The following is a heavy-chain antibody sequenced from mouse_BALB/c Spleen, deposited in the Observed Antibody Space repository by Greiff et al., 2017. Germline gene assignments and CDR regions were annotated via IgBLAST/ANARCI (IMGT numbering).Heavy chain of an antibody. Sequence: VQLQESGAELAKPGASVKMSCKASGYTFTSYWMHWVKQRPGQGLEWIGYINPSTGYTEYNQKFKDKATLTADKSSSTAYMQLSSLTSEDSAVYYCARGTMILWGQGTSVTVSS. CDR3: ARGTMIL. CDR2: INPSTGYT. CDR1: GYTFTSYW. J-gene: IGHJ4*01. D-gene: IGHD2-4*01. V-gene: IGHV1-7*01.